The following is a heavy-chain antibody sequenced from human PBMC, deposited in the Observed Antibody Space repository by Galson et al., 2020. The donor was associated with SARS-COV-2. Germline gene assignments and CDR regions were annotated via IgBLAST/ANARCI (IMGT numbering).Heavy chain of an antibody. CDR3: AKSLETSFFYDSSGYLPYGFET. D-gene: IGHD3-22*01. V-gene: IGHV3-21*01. CDR1: GFTFSHYG. J-gene: IGHJ6*02. Sequence: NSGGSLRLSCAASGFTFSHYGMNWFRQPPGKGLEWVSSISSSGSYIYYADSLKGRFTVSRDNAKNSLFLQMSSLRAEDTAVYYCAKSLETSFFYDSSGYLPYGFETWGQGDHGHRLL. CDR2: ISSSGSYI.